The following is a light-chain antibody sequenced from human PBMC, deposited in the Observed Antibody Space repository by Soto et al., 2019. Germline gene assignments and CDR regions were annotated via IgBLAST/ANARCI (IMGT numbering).Light chain of an antibody. CDR2: EVT. V-gene: IGLV2-14*01. CDR1: SGDVGGYNY. J-gene: IGLJ1*01. CDR3: SSYTNTDTLVV. Sequence: QSVLTQPASVSGSPGQSITISCTGSSGDVGGYNYVSWYQQYPGKAPKLLIYEVTNRPSGISNRFSASKSGNTASLTISGLQAEDEADYYCSSYTNTDTLVVFGTGTKVTVL.